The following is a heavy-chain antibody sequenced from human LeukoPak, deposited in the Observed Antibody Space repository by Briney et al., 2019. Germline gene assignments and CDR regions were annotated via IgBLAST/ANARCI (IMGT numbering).Heavy chain of an antibody. V-gene: IGHV3-30*03. Sequence: GGSLRLSCAASGFTFSSYGMHWVRQAPGKGLEWVAVISYDGSNKYYADSVKGRFTISRDNSKNTPYLQMNSLRAEDTAVYYCATLPAGGKYPSWGQGTPVTVSS. J-gene: IGHJ4*02. CDR1: GFTFSSYG. D-gene: IGHD1-26*01. CDR2: ISYDGSNK. CDR3: ATLPAGGKYPS.